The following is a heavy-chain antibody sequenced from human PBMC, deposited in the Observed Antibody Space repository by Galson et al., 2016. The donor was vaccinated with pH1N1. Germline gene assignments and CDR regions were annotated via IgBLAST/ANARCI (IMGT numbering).Heavy chain of an antibody. J-gene: IGHJ4*02. V-gene: IGHV3-23*01. CDR3: AKYDSSGFYYGRRLKWGQGTLARGHTKHRTDLKTSSLIDDATALYYCAKYDSSGFYDGRRLK. D-gene: IGHD3-22*01. CDR1: GFTFSNYA. CDR2: ISGGGGST. Sequence: SLRLSCAASGFTFSNYAMSWVRQSPGKGLEWLTAISGGGGSTYHVDSVKGRFTISGDNSKNILYLQMNSLRADDTALYYCAKYDSSGFYYGRRLKWGQGTLARGHTKHRTDLKTSSLIDDATALYYCAKYDSSGFYDGRRLKGGQGTLVSVSS.